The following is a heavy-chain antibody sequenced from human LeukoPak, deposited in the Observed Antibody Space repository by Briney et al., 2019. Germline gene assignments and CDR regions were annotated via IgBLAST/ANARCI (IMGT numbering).Heavy chain of an antibody. CDR1: GGSISSGDYY. CDR3: ARAQLLEPRNYDKGDFNWFDP. V-gene: IGHV4-30-4*01. CDR2: IYYSGST. J-gene: IGHJ5*02. D-gene: IGHD2-2*01. Sequence: SETLSLTCTVSGGSISSGDYYWSWIRQPPGKGLEWIGYIYYSGSTYYNPSLKSRVTISVDTSKNPFSLKLSSVTAADTAVYYCARAQLLEPRNYDKGDFNWFDPWGQGTLVTVSS.